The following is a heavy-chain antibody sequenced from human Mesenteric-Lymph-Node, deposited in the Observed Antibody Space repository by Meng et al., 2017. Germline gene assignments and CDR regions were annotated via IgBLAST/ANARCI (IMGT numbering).Heavy chain of an antibody. D-gene: IGHD6-13*01. J-gene: IGHJ4*02. CDR1: GYTFTSYA. CDR2: ISYDGSNK. CDR3: AREGIAAAGIDY. Sequence: SCKASGYTFTSYAMHWVRQAPGKGLEWVAVISYDGSNKYYADSVKGRFTISRDNSKNTLYLQMNSLRAEDTAVYYCAREGIAAAGIDYWGQGTLVTVSS. V-gene: IGHV3-30*04.